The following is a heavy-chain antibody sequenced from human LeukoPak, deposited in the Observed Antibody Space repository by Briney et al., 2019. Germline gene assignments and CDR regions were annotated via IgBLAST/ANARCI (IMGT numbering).Heavy chain of an antibody. V-gene: IGHV3-30*18. Sequence: GGSLRLSCEASGFTFSSYGMHWVRRAPGKGLEWVAVISFDGSDRYYADSVSGRFTFSRDNYKNTLYVQMNSLRAEDTAVYYCAKDRAAMPTYYFDYWGQGALVTVSS. CDR1: GFTFSSYG. CDR3: AKDRAAMPTYYFDY. J-gene: IGHJ4*02. CDR2: ISFDGSDR. D-gene: IGHD2-2*01.